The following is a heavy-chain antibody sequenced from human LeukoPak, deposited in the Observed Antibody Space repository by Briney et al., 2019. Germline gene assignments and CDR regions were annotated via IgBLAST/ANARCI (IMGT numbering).Heavy chain of an antibody. D-gene: IGHD2-2*01. CDR2: INHSGST. V-gene: IGHV4-34*01. CDR1: GGSFSGYY. Sequence: SETLSLTCAVYGGSFSGYYWSCIRQPPGKGLEWIGEINHSGSTNYNPSLKSRVTISVDTSKNQFSLKLSSVTAADTAVYYCARGPASIVVVPAGHYYYYMDVWGKGTTVTVSS. J-gene: IGHJ6*03. CDR3: ARGPASIVVVPAGHYYYYMDV.